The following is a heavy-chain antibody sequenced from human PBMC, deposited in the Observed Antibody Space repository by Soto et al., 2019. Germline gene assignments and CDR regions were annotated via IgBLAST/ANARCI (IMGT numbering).Heavy chain of an antibody. J-gene: IGHJ4*02. D-gene: IGHD2-2*01. CDR3: AKEMTAAAYVEASPFDL. Sequence: EVQLLESGGGVVQPGGSLRLSCAASGITFSRYAVNWVRQSPGKGLEWVSGITGSGLKKYYADSVKGRFTISRDNYQNTVYLHLNSLGGEDTAQYFWAKEMTAAAYVEASPFDLWGKGTLVTVSS. V-gene: IGHV3-23*01. CDR1: GITFSRYA. CDR2: ITGSGLKK.